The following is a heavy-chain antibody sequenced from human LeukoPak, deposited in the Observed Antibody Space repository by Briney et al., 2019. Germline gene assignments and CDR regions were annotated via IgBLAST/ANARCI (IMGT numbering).Heavy chain of an antibody. CDR2: IYSGGST. J-gene: IGHJ4*02. CDR1: GFTFSNYA. CDR3: ASVAAAGTWYFDY. V-gene: IGHV3-66*01. D-gene: IGHD6-13*01. Sequence: GGSLRLSCAASGFTFSNYAMSWVRQAPGKGLEWVSVIYSGGSTYYADSVKGRFTISRDNSKNTLYLQMNSLRAEDTAVYYCASVAAAGTWYFDYWGQGTLVTVSS.